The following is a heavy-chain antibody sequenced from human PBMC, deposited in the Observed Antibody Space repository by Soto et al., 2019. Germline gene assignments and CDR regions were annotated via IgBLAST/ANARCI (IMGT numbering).Heavy chain of an antibody. V-gene: IGHV5-10-1*01. D-gene: IGHD5-12*01. CDR2: IDPSDSYT. J-gene: IGHJ6*02. CDR1: GYSFTSYW. CDR3: ARLRIYSGYAPV. Sequence: PGESRKNSCKGSGYSFTSYWISWVRQMPGKGLEWMGRIDPSDSYTNYSPSFQGHVTISADKSISTAYLQWSSLKASDTAMYYCARLRIYSGYAPVWGQVTTVTVSS.